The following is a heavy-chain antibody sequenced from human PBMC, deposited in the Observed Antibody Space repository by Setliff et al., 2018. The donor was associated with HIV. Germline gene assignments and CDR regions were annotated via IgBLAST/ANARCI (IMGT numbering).Heavy chain of an antibody. J-gene: IGHJ4*02. CDR2: INIRNGNT. V-gene: IGHV1-18*01. CDR3: ARGHSGNDY. Sequence: ASVKVSCKASGYSFTTSGVSWVRQAPGQGLEWMGWINIRNGNTNYAQKFQGRVTMTTDTSTSTAYMGLRSLRSEDTAIYYCARGHSGNDYWGQGTLVTV. D-gene: IGHD1-1*01. CDR1: GYSFTTSG.